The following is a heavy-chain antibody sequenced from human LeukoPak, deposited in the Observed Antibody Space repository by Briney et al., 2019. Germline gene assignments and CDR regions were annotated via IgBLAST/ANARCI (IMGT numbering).Heavy chain of an antibody. Sequence: GGSLRLSCAASGFTFSSYAMSWVRQAPGKGLEWVSAISGSGGSTYYADSVRGRFTISRDNSKNTLYLQMNSLRAEDTAVYYCAKDVSPPFYYDSSGQGGYWGQGTLVTVSS. CDR3: AKDVSPPFYYDSSGQGGY. CDR1: GFTFSSYA. CDR2: ISGSGGST. D-gene: IGHD3-22*01. V-gene: IGHV3-23*01. J-gene: IGHJ4*02.